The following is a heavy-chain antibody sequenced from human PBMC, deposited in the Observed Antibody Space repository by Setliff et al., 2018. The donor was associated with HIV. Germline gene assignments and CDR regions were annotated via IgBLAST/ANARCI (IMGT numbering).Heavy chain of an antibody. J-gene: IGHJ4*02. CDR3: AKIGLGRHGGNSFHY. CDR1: TFIFSNYS. D-gene: IGHD2-21*02. CDR2: ISSGGIYM. Sequence: PGGSLRLSCVASTFIFSNYSMNWVRQAPGKGLEWVSSISSGGIYMHTAESMKGRFTIFRDNSKNTLYLQMNSLRAEDTAVYYCAKIGLGRHGGNSFHYWGQGTLVTVSS. V-gene: IGHV3-21*04.